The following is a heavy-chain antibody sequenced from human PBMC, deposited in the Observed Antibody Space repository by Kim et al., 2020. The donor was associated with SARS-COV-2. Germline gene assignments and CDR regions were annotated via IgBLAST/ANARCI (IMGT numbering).Heavy chain of an antibody. V-gene: IGHV3-30*18. CDR1: GFTFSSYG. CDR2: ISYDGSNK. CDR3: AKGYGYAGGVDY. J-gene: IGHJ4*02. Sequence: GGSLRLSCAASGFTFSSYGMHWVRQAPGKGLEWVAVISYDGSNKYYADSLKGRFTISRDNSKNTLYLQMNSLRAEDTAVYYCAKGYGYAGGVDYWGQGTLVTASS. D-gene: IGHD5-12*01.